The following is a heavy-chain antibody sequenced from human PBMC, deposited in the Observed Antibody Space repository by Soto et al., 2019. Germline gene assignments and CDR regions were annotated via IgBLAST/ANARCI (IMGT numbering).Heavy chain of an antibody. CDR2: ISGSGGST. V-gene: IGHV3-23*01. J-gene: IGHJ6*03. CDR3: AKLAGPDCSRISCAYYYRYYIDV. Sequence: GGSLRLSCAASGFTFSSYSMNWVRQAPGKGLEWVSAISGSGGSTYYADSVKGRFTISRDNSKNTLYLQMNSLRAEDTAVYYCAKLAGPDCSRISCAYYYRYYIDVWGKGSSVPVAS. CDR1: GFTFSSYS. D-gene: IGHD2-2*01.